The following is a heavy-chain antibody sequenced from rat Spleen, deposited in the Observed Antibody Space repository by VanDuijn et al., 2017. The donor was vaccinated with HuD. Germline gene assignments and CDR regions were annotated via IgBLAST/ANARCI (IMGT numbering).Heavy chain of an antibody. CDR2: ISTGGVNT. Sequence: EVQLVESGGGLVQPGRSMKLSCAASGFTFSNYYMAWVRQAPTKGLEWVASISTGGVNTYYRDSVKGRFTISRDNAKSTLYLQMDSLRSEDTATYYCARLRADYFDYWGQGVMVTVSS. J-gene: IGHJ2*01. V-gene: IGHV5-25*01. CDR1: GFTFSNYY. CDR3: ARLRADYFDY.